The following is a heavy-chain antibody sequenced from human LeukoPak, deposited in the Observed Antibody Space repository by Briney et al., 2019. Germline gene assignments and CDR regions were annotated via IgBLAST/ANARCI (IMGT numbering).Heavy chain of an antibody. V-gene: IGHV3-23*01. Sequence: PGGSLRLSCVASGFIFTTYAMIWVRQAPGKGLERVSTISGGGGSTFYADPVKGRFTIFRVNSKNPLYLQMNSLRAEDTAIYYCAKDMSDYTNFPDVWGQGTTVTVSS. CDR3: AKDMSDYTNFPDV. D-gene: IGHD4-11*01. CDR1: GFIFTTYA. CDR2: ISGGGGST. J-gene: IGHJ6*02.